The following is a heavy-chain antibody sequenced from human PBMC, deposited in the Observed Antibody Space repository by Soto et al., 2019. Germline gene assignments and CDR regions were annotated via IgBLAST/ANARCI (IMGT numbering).Heavy chain of an antibody. CDR2: INSDGSDT. CDR3: ARDPPNTITIEC. J-gene: IGHJ4*02. CDR1: GFSLSTYW. Sequence: RRLSCAASGFSLSTYWMVWVRQVPGKGLVFVSRINSDGSDTTYADSVKGRFTISRDNAKNTVYLQANSLTAEDTAMYYCARDPPNTITIECWGKGPLVTVSS. D-gene: IGHD3-9*01. V-gene: IGHV3-74*01.